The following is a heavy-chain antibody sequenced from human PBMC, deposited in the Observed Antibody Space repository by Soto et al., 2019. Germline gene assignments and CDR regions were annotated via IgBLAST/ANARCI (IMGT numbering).Heavy chain of an antibody. V-gene: IGHV4-61*01. CDR3: AREYSNSPEAFDI. D-gene: IGHD1-26*01. J-gene: IGHJ4*02. Sequence: QVKLQESGPGLVKPSETLSLTCTVSGGSVNSDYYYWTWIRQPPGKGLEWIGYIYNSGRTNYNPSLKSRVSISMETSRNQFSLKRTSVTAADTAVFYCAREYSNSPEAFDIWGQGSLVTVSS. CDR1: GGSVNSDYYY. CDR2: IYNSGRT.